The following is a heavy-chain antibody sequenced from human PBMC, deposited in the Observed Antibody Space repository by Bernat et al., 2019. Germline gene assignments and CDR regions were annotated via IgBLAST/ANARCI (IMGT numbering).Heavy chain of an antibody. V-gene: IGHV3-23*01. D-gene: IGHD3-9*01. Sequence: EVQLLESGGGLVQPGGSLRLSCAASGFTFSSYAMSWVRQAPGKGLEWVTAISGSGGSTYYADSVKGRFTISRDNSKNTLYLQMNSLRAEDTAVYYCARVLDDDSLTGTPTPFDYWGQGTLVTVSS. CDR2: ISGSGGST. CDR1: GFTFSSYA. J-gene: IGHJ4*02. CDR3: ARVLDDDSLTGTPTPFDY.